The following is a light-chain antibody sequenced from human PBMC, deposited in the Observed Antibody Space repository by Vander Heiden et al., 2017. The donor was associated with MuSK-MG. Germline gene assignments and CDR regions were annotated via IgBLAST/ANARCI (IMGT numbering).Light chain of an antibody. CDR1: RYNIASKP. J-gene: IGLJ3*02. V-gene: IGLV1-44*01. Sequence: QSVLAQPPSASGTPGQRVTISCSGSRYNIASKPVKWYHHRPGTAPTVLIYNDDRRPSGVPARFSAAKSGTSASLTIGGLRAEEEGEYYCAKWDDSLNNGVFGGGTKLTVL. CDR3: AKWDDSLNNGV. CDR2: NDD.